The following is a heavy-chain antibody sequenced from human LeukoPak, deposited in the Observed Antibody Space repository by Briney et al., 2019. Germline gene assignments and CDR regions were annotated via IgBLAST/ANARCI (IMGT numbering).Heavy chain of an antibody. J-gene: IGHJ4*02. CDR1: GFTFRTYA. CDR2: ISGNGRNT. Sequence: GGSLRLSCAASGFTFRTYAMSWVRQAPGMGLEWVSAISGNGRNTYYADSVKGRFTISRDNSKNTLYLQMNSLRVEDTAVYYCARDSPRPPTYYYDSSDFWGQGTLVTVSS. D-gene: IGHD3-22*01. V-gene: IGHV3-23*01. CDR3: ARDSPRPPTYYYDSSDF.